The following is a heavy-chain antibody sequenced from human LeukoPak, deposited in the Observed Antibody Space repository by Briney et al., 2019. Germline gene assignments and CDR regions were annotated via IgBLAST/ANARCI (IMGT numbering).Heavy chain of an antibody. V-gene: IGHV4-59*01. Sequence: SETLSLTCTVSGGSISSYYWSWIRQPPGKGLEWIGYIYYSGSTNYNPSLKSRVTISVDTSKNQFSLKLSSVTAADTAVYYCARTPYGSGSYHVFFDIWGQGTMVTVSS. D-gene: IGHD3-10*01. J-gene: IGHJ3*02. CDR3: ARTPYGSGSYHVFFDI. CDR1: GGSISSYY. CDR2: IYYSGST.